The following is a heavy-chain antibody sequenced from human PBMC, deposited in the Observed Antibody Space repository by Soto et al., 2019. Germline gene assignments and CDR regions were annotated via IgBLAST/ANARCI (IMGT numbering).Heavy chain of an antibody. J-gene: IGHJ6*02. D-gene: IGHD1-7*01. CDR1: GFTFHTYV. CDR3: SKGIGTTRLYSMDV. Sequence: GGSLRLSCVASGFTFHTYVINWVRQAPGKGLEWVSGISASGDSTFYADSLKGRFTISRDNSRNTLYLQMNSLRADDKAVYYCSKGIGTTRLYSMDVWGQGTTVTVSS. V-gene: IGHV3-23*01. CDR2: ISASGDST.